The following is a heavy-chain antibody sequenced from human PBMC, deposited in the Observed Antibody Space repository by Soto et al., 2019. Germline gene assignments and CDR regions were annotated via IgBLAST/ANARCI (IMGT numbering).Heavy chain of an antibody. V-gene: IGHV3-30-3*01. Sequence: GESLKISCAASGFTFSSYAMHWVRQAPGKGLEWVAVISYDGSNKYYADSVKGRFTISRDNSKNTLYLQMNSLRAEDTAVYYCARDMDYDYVWGSYPLDYWGQGTLVTVSS. CDR2: ISYDGSNK. CDR1: GFTFSSYA. CDR3: ARDMDYDYVWGSYPLDY. J-gene: IGHJ4*02. D-gene: IGHD3-16*02.